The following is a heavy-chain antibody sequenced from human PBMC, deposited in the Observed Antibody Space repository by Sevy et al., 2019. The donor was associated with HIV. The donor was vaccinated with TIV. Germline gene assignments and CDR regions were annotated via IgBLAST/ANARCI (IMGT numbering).Heavy chain of an antibody. CDR1: GYSFTRYE. CDR3: ARLRACGGDCYYYDL. J-gene: IGHJ5*02. D-gene: IGHD2-21*02. CDR2: INPSGGST. V-gene: IGHV1-46*01. Sequence: ASVKVSCKASGYSFTRYEIHWVRQAPGQGLEWMGLINPSGGSTSSAAKFQGRVIMIRDTSTTTVYMGLSRLRSEDTAFYFCARLRACGGDCYYYDLWGQGNLVTVSS.